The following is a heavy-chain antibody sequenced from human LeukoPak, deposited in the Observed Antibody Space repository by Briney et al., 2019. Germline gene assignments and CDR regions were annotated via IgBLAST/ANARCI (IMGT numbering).Heavy chain of an antibody. J-gene: IGHJ4*02. CDR3: ARLGLEAYGNAGYYYLDY. Sequence: GESLKISCTGSGYSFANYWIGWGRQMPGKGLEWIGTIYPGDSDTRYRPSFQGQVTISADKSISTAYLQWSSLKAPDTAMYYCARLGLEAYGNAGYYYLDYWGQGALVTVSS. D-gene: IGHD3-9*01. CDR2: IYPGDSDT. CDR1: GYSFANYW. V-gene: IGHV5-51*01.